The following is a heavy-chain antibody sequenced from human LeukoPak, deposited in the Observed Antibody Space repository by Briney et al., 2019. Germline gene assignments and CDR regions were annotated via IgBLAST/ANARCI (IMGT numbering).Heavy chain of an antibody. Sequence: GGSLRLSCAASGFTFSSYGMSWVRQAPGKGLGWVANIKQDGSEKYYVDAVKGRFTISRDNAKNSLYLQMNSLRAEDTAVYYCARDADILTGYYTGNFDYWGQGTLVTVSS. CDR1: GFTFSSYG. CDR3: ARDADILTGYYTGNFDY. V-gene: IGHV3-7*03. CDR2: IKQDGSEK. D-gene: IGHD3-9*01. J-gene: IGHJ4*02.